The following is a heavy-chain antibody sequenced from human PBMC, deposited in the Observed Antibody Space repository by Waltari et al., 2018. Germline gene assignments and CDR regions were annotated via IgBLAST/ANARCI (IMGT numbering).Heavy chain of an antibody. V-gene: IGHV3-48*04. D-gene: IGHD6-13*01. CDR1: GFPFSSYS. CDR2: ISSSSSTI. J-gene: IGHJ4*02. Sequence: EVQLVESGGGLVQPGGSLRLSCAASGFPFSSYSLNWVRQAPGKGLGWVSYISSSSSTIYYADSVKGRFTISRDNAKNSLYLQMNSLRAEDTAVYYCARRGTPFPWVIAAAGFFFDCWGQGTLVTVSS. CDR3: ARRGTPFPWVIAAAGFFFDC.